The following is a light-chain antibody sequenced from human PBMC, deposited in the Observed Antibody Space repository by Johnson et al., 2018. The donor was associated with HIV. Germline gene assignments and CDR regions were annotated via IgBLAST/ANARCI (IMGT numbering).Light chain of an antibody. Sequence: QLVLTQPPSVSAAPGQKVTISCSGSSSNIGNNYVSWYQQLPRGAPKLLIYENNKRPSGIPDRFSGSKSGTSATLDITGLQPGDEADYYCGTWDSSLSAYVFGNGTKVTVL. V-gene: IGLV1-51*02. J-gene: IGLJ1*01. CDR2: ENN. CDR3: GTWDSSLSAYV. CDR1: SSNIGNNY.